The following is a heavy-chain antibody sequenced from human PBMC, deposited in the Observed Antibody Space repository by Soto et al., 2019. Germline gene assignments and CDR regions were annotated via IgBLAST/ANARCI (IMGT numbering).Heavy chain of an antibody. Sequence: SVKVSCKASGYTFSDYYIHWVRQAPGQGLEWMGWINPNSGGTKYAPKFQGGVTMTRDTSITTAYMELSRLRSGDTAVYYCAREPATAKPEGVDFWGQGTLVTVSS. D-gene: IGHD1-1*01. CDR2: INPNSGGT. CDR1: GYTFSDYY. CDR3: AREPATAKPEGVDF. V-gene: IGHV1-2*02. J-gene: IGHJ4*02.